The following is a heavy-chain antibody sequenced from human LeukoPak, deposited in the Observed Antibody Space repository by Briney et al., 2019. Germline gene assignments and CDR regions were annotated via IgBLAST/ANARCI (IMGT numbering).Heavy chain of an antibody. CDR2: ISGSGGST. J-gene: IGHJ4*02. Sequence: GGSLRLSCAASGFTFSDYYMSWIRQAPGKGLEWVSAISGSGGSTYYADSVKGRFTISRDNSKNTLYLQMNSLRAEDTAVYYCAKGRRCSSTSCSIDYWGQGTLVTVSS. CDR1: GFTFSDYY. CDR3: AKGRRCSSTSCSIDY. D-gene: IGHD2-2*01. V-gene: IGHV3-23*01.